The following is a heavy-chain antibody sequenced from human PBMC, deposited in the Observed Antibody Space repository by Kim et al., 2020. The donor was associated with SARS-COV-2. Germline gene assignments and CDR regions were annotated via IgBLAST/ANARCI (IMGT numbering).Heavy chain of an antibody. D-gene: IGHD6-19*01. J-gene: IGHJ6*03. CDR3: TREPRKSIAVARSLFPIYYYYYYMDV. CDR2: IRSKAYGGTT. Sequence: GGSLRLSCTASGFTFGDYAMSWVRQAPGKGLEWVGFIRSKAYGGTTEYAASVKGRFTISRDDSKSIAYLQMNSLKTEDTAVYYCTREPRKSIAVARSLFPIYYYYYYMDVWGKGTTVNVSS. V-gene: IGHV3-49*04. CDR1: GFTFGDYA.